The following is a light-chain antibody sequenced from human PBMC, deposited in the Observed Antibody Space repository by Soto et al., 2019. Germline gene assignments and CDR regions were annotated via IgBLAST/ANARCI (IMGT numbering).Light chain of an antibody. J-gene: IGLJ2*01. CDR1: SGHSNYA. V-gene: IGLV4-69*01. CDR2: LHTDGSH. Sequence: QPVLTQSPSASASLGASVKLTCTLSSGHSNYAIAWHQQQPEKGPRYLMKLHTDGSHNKGDGVPDRFSGSSSGAERYLTISSLQSEDEAGYYCQTWGSGMPVVGGGTKLTVL. CDR3: QTWGSGMPV.